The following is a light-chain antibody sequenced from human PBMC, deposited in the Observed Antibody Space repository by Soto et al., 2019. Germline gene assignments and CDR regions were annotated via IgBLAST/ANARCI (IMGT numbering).Light chain of an antibody. CDR3: QQYDNWPLT. V-gene: IGKV3-15*01. Sequence: EVVMTQSPATLSVSPGEGATLSCRASQSVSSNLAWYQKKPGQSHRLLIYGASTRATAVPARFSGSGSGTEFTLTISSLQSEDFAVYYCQQYDNWPLTFGGGTQVEIK. J-gene: IGKJ4*01. CDR2: GAS. CDR1: QSVSSN.